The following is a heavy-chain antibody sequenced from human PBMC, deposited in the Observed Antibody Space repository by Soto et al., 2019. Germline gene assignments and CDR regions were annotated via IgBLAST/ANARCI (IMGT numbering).Heavy chain of an antibody. Sequence: QVQLVESGGGVVQPGRSLRLSCAASGFTFSSYAMHWVRQAAGKGLEWVAVISYDGSNKYYADSVKGRFTISRDNSKNTLYLQMNSLRAEDTAVYYCARVTYYYDSSGYLAYWGQGTLVTVSS. D-gene: IGHD3-22*01. CDR2: ISYDGSNK. CDR1: GFTFSSYA. CDR3: ARVTYYYDSSGYLAY. V-gene: IGHV3-30-3*01. J-gene: IGHJ4*02.